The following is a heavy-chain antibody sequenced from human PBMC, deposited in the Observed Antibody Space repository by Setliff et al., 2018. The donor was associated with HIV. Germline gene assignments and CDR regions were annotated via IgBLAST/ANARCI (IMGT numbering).Heavy chain of an antibody. D-gene: IGHD5-12*01. J-gene: IGHJ6*03. CDR3: ARLLNGYNSYDYYYMDV. Sequence: GESLKISCKGSGYSFSNYWIGWVRQMPGKGLEWMGIVYPGDSDTRYRPSVEGQVTISADKSSSTAYLQWSSLKASDSAMYYCARLLNGYNSYDYYYMDVWGKGTTVTVSS. CDR1: GYSFSNYW. V-gene: IGHV5-51*01. CDR2: VYPGDSDT.